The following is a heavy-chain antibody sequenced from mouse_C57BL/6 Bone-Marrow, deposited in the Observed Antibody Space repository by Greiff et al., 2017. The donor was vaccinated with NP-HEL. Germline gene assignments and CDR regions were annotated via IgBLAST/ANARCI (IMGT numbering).Heavy chain of an antibody. J-gene: IGHJ3*01. CDR1: GYTFTDYY. V-gene: IGHV1-75*01. CDR3: ARSRIYGPFAY. Sequence: VQLQQSGPELVKPGASVKISCKASGYTFTDYYINWVKQRPGQGLAWIGWIFPGSGSTYSNEKFTGKATLTVDNSSSTAYMVASSLPPEDSAVDFWARSRIYGPFAYWGQGTLVTVSA. D-gene: IGHD1-1*02. CDR2: IFPGSGST.